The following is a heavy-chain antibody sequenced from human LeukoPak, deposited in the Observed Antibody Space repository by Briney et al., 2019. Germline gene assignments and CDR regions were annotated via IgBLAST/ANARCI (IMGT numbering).Heavy chain of an antibody. J-gene: IGHJ4*02. Sequence: KTSETLSLTCTVSGGSISSYYWSWIRQPPGKGLEWIGYISYSGSTNYNPSLKSRVTISVDTSRNQFSLKLSSVTAADTAVYYCARADGRLATDIDYWGQGTLVTVSS. CDR1: GGSISSYY. D-gene: IGHD5-12*01. CDR2: ISYSGST. CDR3: ARADGRLATDIDY. V-gene: IGHV4-59*01.